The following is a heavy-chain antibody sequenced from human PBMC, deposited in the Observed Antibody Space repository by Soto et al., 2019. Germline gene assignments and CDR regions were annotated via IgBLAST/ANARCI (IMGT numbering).Heavy chain of an antibody. Sequence: EVQLLESGGGLVQPGGSLRLSCTVSGFTFNSYAMSWVRQAPGKGLEWVSSIGPFGGSTYYADSVKGRFTISRDNSKNTLYLQMNSLRADDAAIYYCANGQDWGSWRFDNWGQGTLVTVSS. CDR2: IGPFGGST. CDR1: GFTFNSYA. J-gene: IGHJ4*02. V-gene: IGHV3-23*01. CDR3: ANGQDWGSWRFDN. D-gene: IGHD6-13*01.